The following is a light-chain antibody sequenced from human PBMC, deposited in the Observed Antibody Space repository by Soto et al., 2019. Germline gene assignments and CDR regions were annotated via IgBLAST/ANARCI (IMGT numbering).Light chain of an antibody. Sequence: EIVLTQSPGTLSLSPGERATLSCRASQRVSSGYLAWYQQKPGQAPRLLIYGASNRATDIPDRFSGRGSGTDSTLTISRLEPEDFAVYYCQQYGSSPPSSTFGQGTRLEIK. CDR2: GAS. CDR1: QRVSSGY. CDR3: QQYGSSPPSST. V-gene: IGKV3-20*01. J-gene: IGKJ5*01.